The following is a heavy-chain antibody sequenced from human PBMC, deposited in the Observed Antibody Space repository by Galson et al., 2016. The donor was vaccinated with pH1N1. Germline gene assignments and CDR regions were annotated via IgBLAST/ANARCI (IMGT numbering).Heavy chain of an antibody. CDR3: AREDYYDTDLSDWYFDL. Sequence: SVKVSCKASGGTFGSYGINWVRQAPGQGLEWMGGIIPIFNTVKYAQNFQGRVTITADESRTTAYMELSSLRSEDKAMYYCAREDYYDTDLSDWYFDLRGRGTLLTVSS. CDR2: IIPIFNTV. J-gene: IGHJ2*01. V-gene: IGHV1-69*13. D-gene: IGHD3-22*01. CDR1: GGTFGSYG.